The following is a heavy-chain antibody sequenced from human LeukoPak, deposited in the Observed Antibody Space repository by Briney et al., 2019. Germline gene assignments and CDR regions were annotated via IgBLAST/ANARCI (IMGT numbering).Heavy chain of an antibody. J-gene: IGHJ4*02. CDR2: IRYDESDE. CDR3: AKDGGYYFFDF. D-gene: IGHD2-15*01. V-gene: IGHV3-30*02. Sequence: GGSLRLSCAASGFAFSSYGMYWLRQAPGKGLEWVTFIRYDESDEYYADSVKGRFAISRDNSKNTLYLQMNSLRAEDTAVYYCAKDGGYYFFDFWGQGTLVTVSS. CDR1: GFAFSSYG.